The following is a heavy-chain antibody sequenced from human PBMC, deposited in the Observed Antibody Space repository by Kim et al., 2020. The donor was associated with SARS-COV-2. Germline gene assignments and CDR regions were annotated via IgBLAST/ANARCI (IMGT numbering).Heavy chain of an antibody. D-gene: IGHD2-15*01. CDR1: GDSVSSNGAT. J-gene: IGHJ4*02. CDR3: ARDPPSCFSCLDY. Sequence: SQTLSLTCAISGDSVSSNGATWNWIRQSPWRGLEWLGRTYYRSQWYNDYAVSVKSPITINPDTSKNQFSLQLNSMTPEDTAVYYCARDPPSCFSCLDYWGQGILVTVSS. V-gene: IGHV6-1*01. CDR2: TYYRSQWYN.